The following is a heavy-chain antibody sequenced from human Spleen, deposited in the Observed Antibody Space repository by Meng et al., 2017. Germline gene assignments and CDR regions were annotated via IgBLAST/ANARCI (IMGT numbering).Heavy chain of an antibody. Sequence: ASVKVSCKASGYTFTSYDINWVRQATGLGREWMGWMNPNSGNTGHAQKFQGRVTITRNTSISTAYMELSSLRSEDTAVYYCARGYTYYYGSGSYFSPYYYYYGMDVWGQGTTVTVSS. J-gene: IGHJ6*02. CDR3: ARGYTYYYGSGSYFSPYYYYYGMDV. CDR1: GYTFTSYD. CDR2: MNPNSGNT. D-gene: IGHD3-10*01. V-gene: IGHV1-8*03.